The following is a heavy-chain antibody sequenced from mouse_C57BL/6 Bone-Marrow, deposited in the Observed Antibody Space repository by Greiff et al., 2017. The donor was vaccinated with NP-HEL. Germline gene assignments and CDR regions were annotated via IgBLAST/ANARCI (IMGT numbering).Heavy chain of an antibody. CDR3: ARRHYYGSSRYYFDY. CDR2: IYPRSGNT. D-gene: IGHD1-1*01. Sequence: QVQLQQSGAELARPGASVKLSCKASGYTFTSYGISWVKRRTGQGLEWIGEIYPRSGNTYYNEKFKGKATLTADKSSSTAYMELRSLTSEDSAVYFGARRHYYGSSRYYFDYWGQGTTLTVSS. CDR1: GYTFTSYG. V-gene: IGHV1-81*01. J-gene: IGHJ2*01.